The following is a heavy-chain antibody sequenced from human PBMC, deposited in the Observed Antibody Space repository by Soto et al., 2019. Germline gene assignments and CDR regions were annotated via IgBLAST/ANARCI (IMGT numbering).Heavy chain of an antibody. CDR2: IYYSGST. CDR3: ARAHLQQLVGGAWFDP. D-gene: IGHD6-6*01. V-gene: IGHV4-31*03. Sequence: QVQLQESGPGLVKPSQTLSLTCTVSGGSISSGGYYWSWIRQHPGKGLEWIGYIYYSGSTYYNPSLKSRVTISVDTSKNQFSLKLSSVTAADAAVYYCARAHLQQLVGGAWFDPWGQGTLVTVSS. J-gene: IGHJ5*02. CDR1: GGSISSGGYY.